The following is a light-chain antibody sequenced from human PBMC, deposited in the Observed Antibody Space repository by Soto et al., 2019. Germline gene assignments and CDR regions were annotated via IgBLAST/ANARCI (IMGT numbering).Light chain of an antibody. Sequence: QSVLAQPASMAGSPGQSITISCTGTSSDIGASNFVSWYQQHPGKDPKLIIYDVNNRRSGVSDRFSGSKSGNPASLTISGIQAEDEAYYYCSSYRTTTTLIFGGGTKRTVL. V-gene: IGLV2-14*03. CDR2: DVN. CDR3: SSYRTTTTLI. J-gene: IGLJ2*01. CDR1: SSDIGASNF.